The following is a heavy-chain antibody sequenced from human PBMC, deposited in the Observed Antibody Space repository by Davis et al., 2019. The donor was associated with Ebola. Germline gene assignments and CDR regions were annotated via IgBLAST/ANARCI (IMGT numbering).Heavy chain of an antibody. D-gene: IGHD3-9*01. CDR3: ARGPGILSPYYGMDV. CDR1: GGSFSGYY. Sequence: SETLSLTCAVYGGSFSGYYWSWIRQSPGKGLEWIGEIHHSGKTTYNPSLKSRVTISVDTSKNQFSLKLSSVTAADTAVYYCARGPGILSPYYGMDVWGQGTTVTVSS. J-gene: IGHJ6*02. CDR2: IHHSGKT. V-gene: IGHV4-34*01.